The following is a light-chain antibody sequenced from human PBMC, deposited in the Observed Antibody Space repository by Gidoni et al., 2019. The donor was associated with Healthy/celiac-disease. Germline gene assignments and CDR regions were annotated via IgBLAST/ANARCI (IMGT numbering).Light chain of an antibody. CDR1: QSISSY. CDR2: AAS. V-gene: IGKV1-39*01. Sequence: DIHLTPSPSSLSASVGDRVTITCRASQSISSYLNRYQQKPGKAPKLLIYAASSLQSGVPSRFSGSGSGTDFTLTISSLQPEDFATYYCQQSYSTPWTFGQGTKLEIK. J-gene: IGKJ2*01. CDR3: QQSYSTPWT.